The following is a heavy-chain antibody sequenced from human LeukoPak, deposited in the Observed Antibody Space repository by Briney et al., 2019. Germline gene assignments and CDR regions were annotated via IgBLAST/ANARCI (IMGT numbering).Heavy chain of an antibody. Sequence: GGSLRLSCAASGFTFSNAWMSWVRQAPGKGLEWVSYISSSSSYTNYADSVKGRFTISRDNAKNSLYLQMNSLRAEDTAVYYCAREWRKYCSSTSCLLPDYWGQGTLVTVSS. J-gene: IGHJ4*02. CDR3: AREWRKYCSSTSCLLPDY. CDR1: GFTFSNAW. CDR2: ISSSSSYT. D-gene: IGHD2-2*01. V-gene: IGHV3-11*06.